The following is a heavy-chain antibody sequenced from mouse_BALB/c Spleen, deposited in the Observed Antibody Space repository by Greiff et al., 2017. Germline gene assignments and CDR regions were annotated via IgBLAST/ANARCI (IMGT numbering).Heavy chain of an antibody. V-gene: IGHV5-6-3*01. Sequence: EVQLVESGGGLVQPGGSLKLSCAASGFTFSSYGMSWVRQTPDKRLELVATINSNGGSTYYPDSVKGRFTISRDNAKNTLYLQMSSLKSEDTAMYYCARDRELGHYFDYWGQGTTLTVSS. CDR3: ARDRELGHYFDY. CDR1: GFTFSSYG. D-gene: IGHD4-1*01. CDR2: INSNGGST. J-gene: IGHJ2*01.